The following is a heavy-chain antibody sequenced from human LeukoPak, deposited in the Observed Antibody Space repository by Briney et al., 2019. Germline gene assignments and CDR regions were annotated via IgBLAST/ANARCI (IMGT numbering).Heavy chain of an antibody. CDR1: GYTFTSYG. CDR3: ARDLYFYSSGSYFDAFDI. CDR2: TSAYNGNT. J-gene: IGHJ3*02. D-gene: IGHD3-10*01. Sequence: ASVKVSCKASGYTFTSYGISWVRQAPGQGLEWMGWTSAYNGNTYYAQKLQGKVSMTTDTSTSTAYMELRSLRSDDTAVYYCARDLYFYSSGSYFDAFDIWGQGTMVTVSS. V-gene: IGHV1-18*01.